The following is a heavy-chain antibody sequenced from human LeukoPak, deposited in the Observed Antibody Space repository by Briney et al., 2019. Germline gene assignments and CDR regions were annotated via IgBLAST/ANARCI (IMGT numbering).Heavy chain of an antibody. V-gene: IGHV3-23*01. D-gene: IGHD4-17*01. CDR3: AKANSGDYVRNVYGMDV. J-gene: IGHJ6*02. CDR2: ISGSGVST. Sequence: GGPLRLSCAASGFTFSSYAMSWVRQAPGQGLEWVSTISGSGVSTYYADSVKGRFTISRDNSKNTLYLQMNSLRAEDTAVYYCAKANSGDYVRNVYGMDVWGQGTTVTVSS. CDR1: GFTFSSYA.